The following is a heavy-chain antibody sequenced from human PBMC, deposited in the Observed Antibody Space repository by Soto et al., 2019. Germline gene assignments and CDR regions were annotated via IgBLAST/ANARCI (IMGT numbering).Heavy chain of an antibody. CDR1: GYTFTSYG. V-gene: IGHV1-18*01. CDR3: ARVHYDILTGPPRYNWFDP. J-gene: IGHJ5*02. Sequence: QVQLVQSGAEVKKPGASVKVSCKASGYTFTSYGISWVRQAPGQGLEWMGWISAYNGNTNYAQKLQGRVNMTTDTATSTAYMELRSLRSDDTAVYYCARVHYDILTGPPRYNWFDPWGQGTLVTVSS. D-gene: IGHD3-9*01. CDR2: ISAYNGNT.